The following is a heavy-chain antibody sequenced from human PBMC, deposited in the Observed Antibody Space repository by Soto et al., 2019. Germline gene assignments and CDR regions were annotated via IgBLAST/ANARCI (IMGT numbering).Heavy chain of an antibody. CDR2: ISWNSGSI. J-gene: IGHJ4*02. CDR1: GFTFDDYA. V-gene: IGHV3-9*01. D-gene: IGHD5-12*01. Sequence: GGSLRLSCAASGFTFDDYAMHWVRQAPGKGLEWVSGISWNSGSIGYADSVKGRFTISRDNAKNSLYLQMNSLRAEDTALYYCAKEGFRSGYGSFDYWGQGTLVTVSS. CDR3: AKEGFRSGYGSFDY.